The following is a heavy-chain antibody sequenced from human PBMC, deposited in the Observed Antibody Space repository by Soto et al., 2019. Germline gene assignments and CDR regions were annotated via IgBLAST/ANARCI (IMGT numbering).Heavy chain of an antibody. CDR2: INPSGGST. J-gene: IGHJ6*02. CDR3: ARPLKVAAAYYYGMDV. Sequence: ASVKVSCKASGYTFTSYYMHWVRQAPGQGLEWMGIINPSGGSTSYAQKFQGRVTMTRDTSTSTVYMELSSLRSEDTAVYYCARPLKVAAAYYYGMDVWGQGTTVTVSS. D-gene: IGHD2-2*01. V-gene: IGHV1-46*01. CDR1: GYTFTSYY.